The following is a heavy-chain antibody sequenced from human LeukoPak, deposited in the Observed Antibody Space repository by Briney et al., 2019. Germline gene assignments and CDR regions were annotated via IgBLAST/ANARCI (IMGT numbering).Heavy chain of an antibody. D-gene: IGHD6-19*01. CDR1: GGSISSGDYY. CDR2: IYYSGGT. V-gene: IGHV4-30-4*01. Sequence: SETLSLTCTVSGGSISSGDYYWSWIRQPPGKGLEWIGYIYYSGGTYYNPSLKSRVTISLGTSENQFSLQLNSVTPEDTAVYYCARSHSGWYLAGRYYYYGMDVWGQGTTVTVSS. CDR3: ARSHSGWYLAGRYYYYGMDV. J-gene: IGHJ6*02.